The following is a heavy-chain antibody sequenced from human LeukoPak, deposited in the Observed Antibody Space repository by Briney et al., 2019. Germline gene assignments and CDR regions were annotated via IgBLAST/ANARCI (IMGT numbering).Heavy chain of an antibody. D-gene: IGHD6-6*01. CDR2: INPNNGGT. J-gene: IGHJ4*02. Sequence: ASVKVSCKASGYTFTGFWIHWVRQAPGQGFEWMGWINPNNGGTNYAQKFQGRVTMTRDTSTSTAYMELSRLRSDDTAGYYCARVFQKQLADYWGQGTLVTVSS. V-gene: IGHV1-2*02. CDR1: GYTFTGFW. CDR3: ARVFQKQLADY.